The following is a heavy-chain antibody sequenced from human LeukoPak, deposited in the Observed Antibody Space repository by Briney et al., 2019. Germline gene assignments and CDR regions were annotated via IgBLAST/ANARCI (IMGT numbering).Heavy chain of an antibody. Sequence: SVKVSCKVSGGTFSTYAINWVRQATGQGLEWMGGIIPIFGSPNYVQKFQGRITITADESTTTAYMEPRSLRSDDTAVYYCARGGGYSGYDYFDSWGQGTLVTVSS. J-gene: IGHJ4*02. CDR2: IIPIFGSP. CDR3: ARGGGYSGYDYFDS. CDR1: GGTFSTYA. V-gene: IGHV1-69*01. D-gene: IGHD5-12*01.